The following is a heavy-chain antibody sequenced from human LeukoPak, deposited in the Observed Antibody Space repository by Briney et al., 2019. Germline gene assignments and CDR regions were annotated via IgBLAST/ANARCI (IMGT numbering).Heavy chain of an antibody. J-gene: IGHJ5*02. V-gene: IGHV4-34*01. CDR2: INHSGST. CDR3: ARGRLGIVVPAADPRNWFDP. CDR1: GGSFSGYY. Sequence: PSETLSLTCAVYGGSFSGYYWSWIRQPPGKGLEWIGEINHSGSTNYNLSLKSRVTISVDTSKNQFSLKLSSVTAADTAVYYCARGRLGIVVPAADPRNWFDPWGQGTLVTVSS. D-gene: IGHD2-2*01.